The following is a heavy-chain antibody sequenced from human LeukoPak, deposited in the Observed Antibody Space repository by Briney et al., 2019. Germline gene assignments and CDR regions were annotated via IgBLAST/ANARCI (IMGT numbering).Heavy chain of an antibody. D-gene: IGHD5-18*01. CDR3: ARSLRGYTDY. CDR2: INTDGSST. V-gene: IGHV3-74*01. Sequence: AGGSLRLSCVASGFTFSSYWMHWVRQAPGKGLVWVSHINTDGSSTTYADSVKGRFTISRDNAKNSLYLQMNSLRAEDTAVYYCARSLRGYTDYWGQGTLVTVSS. CDR1: GFTFSSYW. J-gene: IGHJ4*02.